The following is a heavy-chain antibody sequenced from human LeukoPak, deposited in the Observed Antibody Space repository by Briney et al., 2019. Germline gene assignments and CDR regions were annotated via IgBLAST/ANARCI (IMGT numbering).Heavy chain of an antibody. Sequence: SVKVSCKASGGTFSSYAISWVRQAPGQGLEWMGGIIPIFGTANYAQKFRGRVTITTDESTSTAYMELSSLRSEDTAVYYCARRIVGATGYYFDYWGQGTLVTVSS. CDR1: GGTFSSYA. J-gene: IGHJ4*02. V-gene: IGHV1-69*05. CDR2: IIPIFGTA. CDR3: ARRIVGATGYYFDY. D-gene: IGHD1-26*01.